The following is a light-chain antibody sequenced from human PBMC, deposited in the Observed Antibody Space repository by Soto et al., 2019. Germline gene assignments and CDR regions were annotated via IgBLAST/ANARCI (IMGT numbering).Light chain of an antibody. CDR3: QHRSNWPPWT. CDR1: QSVSTY. V-gene: IGKV3-11*01. CDR2: DAS. Sequence: EIVLTQSPATLSLSPGGRATLCCGASQSVSTYLAWFQQKPGQAPRLLIYDASSRATGIPARFSGSGSGTDFTLTISSLEPEDFAVYYCQHRSNWPPWTFGQGTKVEIK. J-gene: IGKJ1*01.